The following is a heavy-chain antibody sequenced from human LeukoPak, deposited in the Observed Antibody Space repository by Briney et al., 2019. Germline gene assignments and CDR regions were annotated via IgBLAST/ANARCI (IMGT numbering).Heavy chain of an antibody. CDR1: GGSISSYY. Sequence: SETLSLTCTVSGGSISSYYWSWIRQPPGKGLEWIGEINHSGSTNYNPSLKSRVTISVDTSKNQFSLKLSSVTAADTAVYYCARAESWRARSPYYWGQGTLVTVSS. J-gene: IGHJ4*02. CDR3: ARAESWRARSPYY. D-gene: IGHD6-6*01. CDR2: INHSGST. V-gene: IGHV4-34*01.